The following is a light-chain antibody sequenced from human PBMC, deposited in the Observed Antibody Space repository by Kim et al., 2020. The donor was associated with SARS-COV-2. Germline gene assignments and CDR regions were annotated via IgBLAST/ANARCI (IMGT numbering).Light chain of an antibody. CDR2: DVS. CDR1: SSDVSGYNY. Sequence: QSALTQPASVSGSPGQSITISCTETSSDVSGYNYVSWYQQHPGKAPKLMIYDVSNRPSGVSNRFSGSKSGNTASLTISGLQAEDEADYYCSSYTSSSTLWVFGGGTQLTVL. V-gene: IGLV2-14*03. CDR3: SSYTSSSTLWV. J-gene: IGLJ3*02.